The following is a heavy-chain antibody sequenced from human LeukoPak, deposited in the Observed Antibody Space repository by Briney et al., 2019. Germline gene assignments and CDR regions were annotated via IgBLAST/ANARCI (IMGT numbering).Heavy chain of an antibody. Sequence: SVKVSCKASGGSFTNYAISWLRQAPGHGLEWMGAIVPMFTTSDYAQKFRDRVTITADESTSTVYMDLRRLTYEDTAIYYCARVKESAPVAAAIPYFFDHWGQGTLVTVSS. D-gene: IGHD2-2*01. CDR2: IVPMFTTS. J-gene: IGHJ4*02. V-gene: IGHV1-69*13. CDR3: ARVKESAPVAAAIPYFFDH. CDR1: GGSFTNYA.